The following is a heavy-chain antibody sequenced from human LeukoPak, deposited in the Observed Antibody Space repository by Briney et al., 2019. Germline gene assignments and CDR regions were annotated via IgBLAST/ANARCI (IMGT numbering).Heavy chain of an antibody. J-gene: IGHJ6*02. V-gene: IGHV3-7*03. CDR1: GFTFSSYW. CDR3: AKDSNTYYYASGSRGPYYYYGMDV. D-gene: IGHD3-10*01. CDR2: IKQDGSEK. Sequence: PGGSLRLSCAASGFTFSSYWMSWVRQAPGKGLEWVANIKQDGSEKYYVDSVKGRFTISRDNAKNSLYLQMDSLRAEDTALYYCAKDSNTYYYASGSRGPYYYYGMDVWGQGTTVTVSS.